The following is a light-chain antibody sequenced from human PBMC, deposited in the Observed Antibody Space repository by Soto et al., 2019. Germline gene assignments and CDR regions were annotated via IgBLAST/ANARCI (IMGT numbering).Light chain of an antibody. Sequence: DIQMTQSPSSLSASVGDRVTITCQASQDISKYLNWYQQKPGKAPKLLIYDVFNLETGVPSRFSGSGSVTHFTFTISSLQPEDGATYYCQQYESLPTFGAGTKVDIX. CDR1: QDISKY. CDR2: DVF. V-gene: IGKV1-33*01. J-gene: IGKJ4*01. CDR3: QQYESLPT.